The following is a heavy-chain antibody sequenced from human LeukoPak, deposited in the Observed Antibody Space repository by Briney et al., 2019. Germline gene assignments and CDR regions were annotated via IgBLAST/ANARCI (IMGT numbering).Heavy chain of an antibody. D-gene: IGHD5-18*01. V-gene: IGHV1-2*02. Sequence: GASVKVSCKASGYIFTSYYMYWVRQAPGQGLEWMGWINPNSGGTNYAQKFQGRVTMTRDTSISTAYMELSRLRSDDTAVYYCASGLYSYDPLKDVWGKGTTVTVSS. CDR2: INPNSGGT. CDR3: ASGLYSYDPLKDV. CDR1: GYIFTSYY. J-gene: IGHJ6*04.